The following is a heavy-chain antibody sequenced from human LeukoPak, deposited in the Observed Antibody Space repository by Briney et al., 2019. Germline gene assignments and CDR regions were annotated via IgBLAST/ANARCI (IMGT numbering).Heavy chain of an antibody. CDR1: GGSISRSSYY. J-gene: IGHJ4*02. V-gene: IGHV4-39*07. Sequence: SDPLSLTCTVSGGSISRSSYYWGWIRQPPGKGLVWIGSIYSSGSTYYNPSLKSRVTISVDTSKNQFSLNLSSVTAADTAVYYCARDDRGWYYFDCWGQGTLVTVSS. CDR3: ARDDRGWYYFDC. CDR2: IYSSGST. D-gene: IGHD6-19*01.